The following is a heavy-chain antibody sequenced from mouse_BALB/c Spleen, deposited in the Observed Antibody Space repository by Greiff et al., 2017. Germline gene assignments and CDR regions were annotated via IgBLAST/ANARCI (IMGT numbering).Heavy chain of an antibody. CDR1: GFAFSSYD. V-gene: IGHV5-12-1*01. J-gene: IGHJ2*01. CDR2: ISSGGGST. Sequence: EVHLVESGGGLVKPGGSLKLSCAASGFAFSSYDMSWVRQTPEKRLEWVAYISSGGGSTYYPDTVKGRFTISRDNAKNTLYLQMSSLKSEDTAMYYCARQTYYYGSSSPYFDYWGQGTTLTVSS. D-gene: IGHD1-1*01. CDR3: ARQTYYYGSSSPYFDY.